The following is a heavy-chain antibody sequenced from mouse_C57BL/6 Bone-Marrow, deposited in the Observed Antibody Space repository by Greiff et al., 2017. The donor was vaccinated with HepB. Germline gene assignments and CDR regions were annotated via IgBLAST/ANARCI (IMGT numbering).Heavy chain of an antibody. J-gene: IGHJ2*01. V-gene: IGHV1-69*01. Sequence: QVQLQQPGAELVMPGASVKLSCKASGYTFTSYWMHWVKQRPGQGLEWIGEIDPSDSYTNYNQKFKGKSTLTVDKSSSTAYMQLSSLTSADSAVYYCARGVTTVDYWGQGTTLTVSS. CDR3: ARGVTTVDY. D-gene: IGHD1-1*01. CDR1: GYTFTSYW. CDR2: IDPSDSYT.